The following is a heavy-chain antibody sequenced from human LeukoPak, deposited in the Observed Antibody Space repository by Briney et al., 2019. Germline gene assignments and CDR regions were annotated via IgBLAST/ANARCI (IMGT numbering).Heavy chain of an antibody. CDR3: VKGPRPDITVAHTVEN. D-gene: IGHD6-19*01. CDR1: GFIFSNYA. V-gene: IGHV3-23*01. CDR2: ISSRGDST. J-gene: IGHJ4*02. Sequence: GGSLRLSCAASGFIFSNYAMSWVRQVPGRGLEWVSTISSRGDSTYVADSVKGRFTISRDNSKDSLYLQMNTVRAEDTAVYYCVKGPRPDITVAHTVENWGQGTLVTVSS.